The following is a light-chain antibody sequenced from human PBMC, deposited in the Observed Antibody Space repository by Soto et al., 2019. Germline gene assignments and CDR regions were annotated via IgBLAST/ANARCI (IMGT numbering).Light chain of an antibody. CDR2: GAS. CDR3: QLSGT. Sequence: EIVFTQSPGTLSLSPGERATLSCRASQSVSSSYLAWYQQKPGQAPRLLIYGASSRATGIPDRFSGSGSGTDFTLTISRLEPEDFAVYYCQLSGTFGQGTKVDIK. J-gene: IGKJ1*01. V-gene: IGKV3-20*01. CDR1: QSVSSSY.